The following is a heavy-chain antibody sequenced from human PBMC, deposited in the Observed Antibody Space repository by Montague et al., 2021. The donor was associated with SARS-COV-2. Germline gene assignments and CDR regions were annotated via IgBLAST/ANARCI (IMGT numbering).Heavy chain of an antibody. V-gene: IGHV4-31*03. D-gene: IGHD6-19*01. CDR3: ARGGSYCSGWYGVDYYYGMDV. J-gene: IGHJ6*02. CDR1: GGSISSGDYY. CDR2: IYYSGST. Sequence: TLSLTCTVSGGSISSGDYYWSWIRQHPGKGLEWIGYIYYSGSTYYNPSLKSRVTISVDTSKYQFSLKLSSVTAADTAVYYCARGGSYCSGWYGVDYYYGMDVWGQGTTVTVSS.